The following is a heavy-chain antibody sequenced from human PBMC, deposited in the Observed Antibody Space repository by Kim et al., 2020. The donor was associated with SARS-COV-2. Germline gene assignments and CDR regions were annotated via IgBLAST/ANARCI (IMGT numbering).Heavy chain of an antibody. V-gene: IGHV3-33*01. J-gene: IGHJ6*02. CDR3: ARDIVAWSAGYGMDV. D-gene: IGHD3-16*02. CDR2: IWYDGSNK. Sequence: GGSLRLSCAASGFTFSNYGMHWVRQAPGKGLEWVAVIWYDGSNKYYADSVKGRFTISRDNSKNTVYLQMNSLRAEDTAVYYCARDIVAWSAGYGMDVWGQGTTVTVSS. CDR1: GFTFSNYG.